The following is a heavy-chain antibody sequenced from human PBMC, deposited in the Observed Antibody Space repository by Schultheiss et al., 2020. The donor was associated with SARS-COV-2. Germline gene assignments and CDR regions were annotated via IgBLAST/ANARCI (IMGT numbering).Heavy chain of an antibody. CDR3: ARDLQWLEYYYYYYGMDV. D-gene: IGHD6-19*01. Sequence: GGSLRLSCAASGFTFSSYAMSWVRQAPGKGLEWVSAISGSGGSTYYADSVKGRFTISRDNSKNTLYLQMNSLRAEDTAVYYCARDLQWLEYYYYYYGMDVWGQGTTVTVSS. CDR1: GFTFSSYA. J-gene: IGHJ6*02. V-gene: IGHV3-23*01. CDR2: ISGSGGST.